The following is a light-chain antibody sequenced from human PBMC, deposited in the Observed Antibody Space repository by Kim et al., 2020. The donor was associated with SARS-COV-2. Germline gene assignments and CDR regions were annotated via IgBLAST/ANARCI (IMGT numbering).Light chain of an antibody. CDR3: QQRRT. J-gene: IGKJ2*01. Sequence: PSSRSASVGDRITITCQARQVIVISLNCYQQNPGTAPNLLIYDASNLETVVPSRFSGSGTGTDFTFTISSLQPEDIATYYCQQRRTFGQGPKLEI. CDR1: QVIVIS. CDR2: DAS. V-gene: IGKV1-33*01.